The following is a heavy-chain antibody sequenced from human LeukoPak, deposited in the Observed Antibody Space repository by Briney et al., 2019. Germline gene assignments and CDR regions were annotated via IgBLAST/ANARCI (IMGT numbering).Heavy chain of an antibody. CDR2: ISSTSNYR. Sequence: GGTLRLSCAASGFTFSTYSMNWVRQAPGKGLELVSSISSTSNYRYYADSGQGLLTISRDNAKNSLYLQMNSLRVEDTAVYYCARVRAHYYESSGYLAISGAFDIWGQGTMVTVSS. J-gene: IGHJ3*02. CDR1: GFTFSTYS. CDR3: ARVRAHYYESSGYLAISGAFDI. V-gene: IGHV3-21*01. D-gene: IGHD3-22*01.